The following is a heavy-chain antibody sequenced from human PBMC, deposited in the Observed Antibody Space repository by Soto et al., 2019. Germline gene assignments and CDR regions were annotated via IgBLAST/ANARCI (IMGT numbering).Heavy chain of an antibody. CDR3: VRASGAKLSSS. J-gene: IGHJ4*02. CDR2: IVPIRRAA. D-gene: IGHD6-13*01. V-gene: IGHV1-69*01. Sequence: QVQLVQSGAEVKKTGSSVRVSCKASGGTFSSYRLNWLRQAPGHGLEWVGGIVPIRRAAEYAQGFQGRVTITADETTRTSYMELRSLKSQDTAVYYCVRASGAKLSSSWGQGTLVTVSS. CDR1: GGTFSSYR.